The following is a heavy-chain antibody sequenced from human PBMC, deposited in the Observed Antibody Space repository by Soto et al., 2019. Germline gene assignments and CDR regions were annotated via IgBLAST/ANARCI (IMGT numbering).Heavy chain of an antibody. D-gene: IGHD3-9*01. CDR1: GFTFSSYA. V-gene: IGHV3-30-3*01. Sequence: PGGSLRLSCAASGFTFSSYAMHWVRQAPGKGLEWVAVISYDGSNKYYADSVKGRFTISRDNSKNTLYLQMNSLRAEDTAVYYCARVRRYFDWLFPFYWGQGTLVTVSS. CDR3: ARVRRYFDWLFPFY. J-gene: IGHJ4*02. CDR2: ISYDGSNK.